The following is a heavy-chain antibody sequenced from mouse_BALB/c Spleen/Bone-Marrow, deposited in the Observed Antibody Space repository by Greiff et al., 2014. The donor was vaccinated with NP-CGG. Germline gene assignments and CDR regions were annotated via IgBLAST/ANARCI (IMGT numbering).Heavy chain of an antibody. CDR1: GFIFSDYY. J-gene: IGHJ1*01. Sequence: EVHLVESGGGLVEPGGSLKLSCAASGFIFSDYYMYWVRQTPEKRLEWVATISDGGSYTYYPDSVKGRFTISRDHAKNNLYLQMSSLKSEDTAMYYCARGIRYYGSIYGYLDVWGAGTAVTVSS. D-gene: IGHD1-1*01. CDR2: ISDGGSYT. CDR3: ARGIRYYGSIYGYLDV. V-gene: IGHV5-4*02.